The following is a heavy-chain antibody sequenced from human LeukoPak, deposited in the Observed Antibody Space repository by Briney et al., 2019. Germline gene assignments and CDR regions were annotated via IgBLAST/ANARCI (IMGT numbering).Heavy chain of an antibody. D-gene: IGHD6-13*01. V-gene: IGHV4-30-2*01. Sequence: SETLSLTCAVSGGSISSGGYSWSWIRQPPGKGLEWIGDTYQNGNTYYNPSLKSRITISVDRSKNQFSLHLTSVTAADTAVYYCGRGGIAAGASGIDYWGQGTLVAVSS. J-gene: IGHJ4*02. CDR2: TYQNGNT. CDR1: GGSISSGGYS. CDR3: GRGGIAAGASGIDY.